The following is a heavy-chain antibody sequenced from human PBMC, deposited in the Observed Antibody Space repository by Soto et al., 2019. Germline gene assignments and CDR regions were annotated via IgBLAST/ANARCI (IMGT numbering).Heavy chain of an antibody. Sequence: GGSLRLSCAASGFTFSSYAMSWVRQAPGKGLEWVSAISGSGGSTYYADSVKGRFTISRDNSKNTLYLQMNSLRAEDTAVYYCWKGFRYLCFFSCFPVPYYFDYWGQGTLVTVSS. CDR3: WKGFRYLCFFSCFPVPYYFDY. CDR1: GFTFSSYA. CDR2: ISGSGGST. V-gene: IGHV3-23*01. J-gene: IGHJ4*02. D-gene: IGHD2-2*01.